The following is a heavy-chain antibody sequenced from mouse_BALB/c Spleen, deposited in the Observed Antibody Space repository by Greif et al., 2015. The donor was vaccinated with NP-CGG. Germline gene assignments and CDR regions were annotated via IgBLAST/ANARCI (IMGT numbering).Heavy chain of an antibody. CDR2: INPSNGGT. CDR3: TRGAFYAMDY. CDR1: GYTFTSYY. V-gene: IGHV1-53*01. J-gene: IGHJ4*01. Sequence: VQLQQSGAELVKPGASVKLSCKASGYTFTSYYMYWVKQRPGQGLEWIGEINPSNGGTNFNEKFKSKATLTVDKPSSTAYMQLSSLTSEDSAVYYCTRGAFYAMDYWGQGTSVTVSS.